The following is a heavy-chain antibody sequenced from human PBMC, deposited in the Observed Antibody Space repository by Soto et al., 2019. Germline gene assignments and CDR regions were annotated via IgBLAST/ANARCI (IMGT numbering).Heavy chain of an antibody. Sequence: QVQLVESGGGVVQPGRSLTVSCAASGFTFSNYGMHWVRQPPGKGLEWVAVISYGGNDRHYTDSVQGRLTISRDNSKKPLYSQRNLLRAEYTAVYYSAQNVTGSPVEYWVQGTVVTVSA. V-gene: IGHV3-30*03. J-gene: IGHJ4*02. CDR1: GFTFSNYG. CDR3: AQNVTGSPVEY. D-gene: IGHD6-19*01. CDR2: ISYGGNDR.